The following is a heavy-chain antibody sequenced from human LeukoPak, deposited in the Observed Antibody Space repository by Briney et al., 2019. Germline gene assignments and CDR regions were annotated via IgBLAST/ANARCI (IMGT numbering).Heavy chain of an antibody. CDR3: ARDKAAAGTGVHWFDP. CDR2: IYYSGST. CDR1: GGSISSSSYY. D-gene: IGHD6-13*01. J-gene: IGHJ5*02. Sequence: PSETLSLTCTVSGGSISSSSYYWGWIRQPPGKGLEWIGSIYYSGSTYYNPSLKSRVTISVDTSKNQFSLKLSSVTAADTAVYYCARDKAAAGTGVHWFDPWGQGTLVTVSS. V-gene: IGHV4-39*02.